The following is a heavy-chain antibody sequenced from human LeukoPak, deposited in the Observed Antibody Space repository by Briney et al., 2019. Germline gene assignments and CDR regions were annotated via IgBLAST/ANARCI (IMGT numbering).Heavy chain of an antibody. CDR1: GGSISSYY. J-gene: IGHJ4*02. CDR2: IYYSGST. Sequence: MPSETLSLTCTVSGGSISSYYWSWIRQPPGKGLEWIGYIYYSGSTYYNPSLKSRVTISVDTSKNQFSLKLSSVTAADTAVYYCARRRSIAAAGMGFDYWGQGTLVTVSS. V-gene: IGHV4-59*08. D-gene: IGHD6-13*01. CDR3: ARRRSIAAAGMGFDY.